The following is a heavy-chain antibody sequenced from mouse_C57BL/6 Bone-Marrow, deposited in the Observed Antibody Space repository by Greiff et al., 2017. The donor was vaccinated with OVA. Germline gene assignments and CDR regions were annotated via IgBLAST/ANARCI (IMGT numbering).Heavy chain of an antibody. V-gene: IGHV1-47*01. CDR1: GYTFTTYS. CDR3: ATISTAY. J-gene: IGHJ3*01. CDR2: FHPYNDDT. Sequence: QVQLKESGAELVKPGASVKLSCKASGYTFTTYSIDWMKQNPGKSLEWIGNFHPYNDDTKYNEKFKGKATLTVEKSSSTVYLELSRLTSDASAVYYCATISTAYWGQGTLVTVSA. D-gene: IGHD2-1*01.